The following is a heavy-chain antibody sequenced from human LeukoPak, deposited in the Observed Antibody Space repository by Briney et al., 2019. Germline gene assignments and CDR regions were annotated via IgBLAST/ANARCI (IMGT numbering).Heavy chain of an antibody. CDR3: ARAGEGYCSSTSCYGLDY. J-gene: IGHJ4*02. CDR1: GFTFSTYS. CDR2: ITSSSSYI. D-gene: IGHD2-2*01. Sequence: GVSLRLSCAASGFTFSTYSMNWVRQAPGKGLEWVSSITSSSSYIYYADSVKGRFTVSRDNAKNSLYLQMNSLRAEDTAVYYCARAGEGYCSSTSCYGLDYWGQGTLVTVSS. V-gene: IGHV3-21*01.